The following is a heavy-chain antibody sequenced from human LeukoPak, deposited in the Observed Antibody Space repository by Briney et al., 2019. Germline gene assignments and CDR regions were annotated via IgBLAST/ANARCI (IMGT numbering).Heavy chain of an antibody. Sequence: GGSLRLSCAASGFTFSSYGMHWVRQAPGKGLEWVAVISYDGSNKYYADSVKGRFTISRDNSKNTLYLQMNSLRAEDTAVYYCAKGGYGIDYWGQGTLVTVSS. CDR1: GFTFSSYG. V-gene: IGHV3-30*18. CDR3: AKGGYGIDY. D-gene: IGHD2-15*01. J-gene: IGHJ4*02. CDR2: ISYDGSNK.